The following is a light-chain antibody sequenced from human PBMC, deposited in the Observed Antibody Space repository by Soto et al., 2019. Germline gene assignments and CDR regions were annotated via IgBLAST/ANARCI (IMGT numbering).Light chain of an antibody. V-gene: IGLV1-44*01. Sequence: QSVLTQPPSASGTPGQRVTISCSGSSSNIGSNTVNWYQQLPGTAPKLLIYSNNQRPSGFPDRFSGPKSGTSASLAISGLQSEDEADYYCAAWDDSLNGPVFGGGTQLTVL. CDR1: SSNIGSNT. CDR2: SNN. J-gene: IGLJ2*01. CDR3: AAWDDSLNGPV.